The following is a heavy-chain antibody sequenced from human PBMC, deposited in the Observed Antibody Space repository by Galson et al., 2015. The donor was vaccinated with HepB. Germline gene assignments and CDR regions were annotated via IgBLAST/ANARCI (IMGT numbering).Heavy chain of an antibody. CDR2: IWIDGSNE. CDR1: GFDFSIYG. V-gene: IGHV3-33*01. D-gene: IGHD2-2*01. J-gene: IGHJ4*02. CDR3: AREIKGRWYHFEY. Sequence: SLRLSCAASGFDFSIYGMNWVRQAPGKGLEWVAVIWIDGSNEDYVDSVKGRFTISRDNSQKTLYLQMNSLRAEDTAVYYCAREIKGRWYHFEYWGQGALVTVSS.